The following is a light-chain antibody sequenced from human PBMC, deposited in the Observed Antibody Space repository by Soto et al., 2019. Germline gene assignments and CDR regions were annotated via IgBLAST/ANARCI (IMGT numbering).Light chain of an antibody. V-gene: IGKV3-20*01. Sequence: EIVLTQSPGTLSLSPGERATLSCRASQSVSSRFLAWYQQKPGQAPRVLLYGASTRATGIPDRFSGSGSGTYFTLSISRLDPEDFAVYFCHQYESSRTFGQGTKVEMK. CDR3: HQYESSRT. J-gene: IGKJ1*01. CDR2: GAS. CDR1: QSVSSRF.